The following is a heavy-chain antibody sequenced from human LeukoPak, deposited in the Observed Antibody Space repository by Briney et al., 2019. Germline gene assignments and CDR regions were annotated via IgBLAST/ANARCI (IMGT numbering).Heavy chain of an antibody. CDR1: GFTFSSHA. V-gene: IGHV3-23*01. CDR3: AKDLSIAVADTTFDY. D-gene: IGHD6-19*01. Sequence: GGSLRLSCVASGFTFSSHAMSWVRQAPGKGLEWVSAISGSGGSTYYADSVKGRFTISRDNSKNTLYLQMDSLRAEDTAVYYCAKDLSIAVADTTFDYWGQGTLVTVSS. J-gene: IGHJ4*02. CDR2: ISGSGGST.